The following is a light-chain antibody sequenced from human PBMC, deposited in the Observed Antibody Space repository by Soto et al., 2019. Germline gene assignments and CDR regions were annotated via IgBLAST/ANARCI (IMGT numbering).Light chain of an antibody. CDR2: LGS. CDR1: QSLLHRNGYNY. CDR3: MQALQPPWT. J-gene: IGKJ1*01. V-gene: IGKV2-28*01. Sequence: DIVMTQSPLSLPVTPGEPASISCRSSQSLLHRNGYNYLDWYLQKPGQSPQLLIYLGSNRSSGVPDRFSGSGSGTDFTLKISRVEAEDVGVYYCMQALQPPWTFGQGTKV.